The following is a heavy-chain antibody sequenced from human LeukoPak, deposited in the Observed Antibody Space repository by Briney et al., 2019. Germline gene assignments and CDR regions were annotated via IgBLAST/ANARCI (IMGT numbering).Heavy chain of an antibody. D-gene: IGHD3-22*01. V-gene: IGHV4-59*01. CDR3: ARLYRYDYDSNGLYYFDY. CDR1: GGSISSYY. Sequence: PSETLSLTCTVSGGSISSYYWSWIRQPPGKGLEWIGYIYYSGSTNYNPSLKSRVTISVDTSKNQFSLKLSSVTAADTAVYYCARLYRYDYDSNGLYYFDYWGQGTLVTVSS. J-gene: IGHJ4*02. CDR2: IYYSGST.